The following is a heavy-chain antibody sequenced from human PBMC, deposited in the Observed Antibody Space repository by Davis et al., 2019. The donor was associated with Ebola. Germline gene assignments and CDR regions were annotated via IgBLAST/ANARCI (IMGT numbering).Heavy chain of an antibody. CDR1: EFTFSNAW. Sequence: GESLKISCAASEFTFSNAWMSWVRQAPGKGLEWVANIKQDGSEKYYVDSVKGRFTISRDNAKNSLYLQMNSLRAEDTAVYYCARDLGRVATIGFDYWGQGTLVTVSS. J-gene: IGHJ4*02. CDR2: IKQDGSEK. V-gene: IGHV3-7*01. D-gene: IGHD5-12*01. CDR3: ARDLGRVATIGFDY.